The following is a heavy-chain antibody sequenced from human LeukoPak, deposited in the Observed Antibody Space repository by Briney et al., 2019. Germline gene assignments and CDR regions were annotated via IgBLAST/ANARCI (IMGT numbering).Heavy chain of an antibody. D-gene: IGHD6-6*01. Sequence: SETLSLTCTVSGGSISSYYWSWIRQPAGKGLEWIGRIYTSGSTNYNPSLKSRVTMSVDTSKNQFSLKLSSVTAADTVVYYCARDHRREARRYYYYYYYMDVWGKGTTVTVSS. CDR2: IYTSGST. J-gene: IGHJ6*03. V-gene: IGHV4-4*07. CDR3: ARDHRREARRYYYYYYYMDV. CDR1: GGSISSYY.